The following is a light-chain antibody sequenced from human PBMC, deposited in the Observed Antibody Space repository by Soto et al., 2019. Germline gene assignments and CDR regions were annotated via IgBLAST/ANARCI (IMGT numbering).Light chain of an antibody. CDR1: QTIRSNY. V-gene: IGKV3-20*01. CDR3: QQYGSSPWT. Sequence: ETVLTQSPGTLSLSPGERATLSCRASQTIRSNYLAWYRQTPGQAPRLLIYGASNRATGIADRFSGSGSGTDFTLIINRLEPEDFALYYCQQYGSSPWTFGQXXXV. CDR2: GAS. J-gene: IGKJ1*01.